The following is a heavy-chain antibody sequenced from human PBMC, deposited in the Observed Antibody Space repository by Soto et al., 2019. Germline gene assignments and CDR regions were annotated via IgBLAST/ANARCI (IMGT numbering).Heavy chain of an antibody. CDR3: TTKVVVPAAGDHAFDI. Sequence: EVQLVESGGGLVKPGGSLRLSCAASGFTFSNAWMSWVRQAPGKGLEWVGRIKSKTDGGTTDYAAPVKGRFTISRDDSKNTLYLQMNSLKTEDTAVYYCTTKVVVPAAGDHAFDIWGQGTMVTVSS. J-gene: IGHJ3*02. CDR2: IKSKTDGGTT. CDR1: GFTFSNAW. V-gene: IGHV3-15*01. D-gene: IGHD2-2*01.